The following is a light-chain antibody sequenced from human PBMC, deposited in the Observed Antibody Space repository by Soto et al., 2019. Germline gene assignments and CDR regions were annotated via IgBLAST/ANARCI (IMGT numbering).Light chain of an antibody. Sequence: QSALTQPASVSGSPGQSITISCTGTSSDVGGYNYVSWYQQHPGKAPKLMIYDVSNRPSGVSNRFAGSKSGNTASLTISGLQAEDEADYCCSSYTSSSTLVFGGGTQLPVL. CDR3: SSYTSSSTLV. V-gene: IGLV2-14*01. CDR1: SSDVGGYNY. J-gene: IGLJ2*01. CDR2: DVS.